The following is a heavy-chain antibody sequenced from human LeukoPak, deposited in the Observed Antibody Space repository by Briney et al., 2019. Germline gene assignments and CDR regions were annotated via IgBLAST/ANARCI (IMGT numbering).Heavy chain of an antibody. Sequence: PSETLSLTCAVYGGSFSGYYWSWIRQPPGKGLEWIGEINHSGSTNYNPSLKSRVTISVDTSKNQFSLKLSSVTAADTAVYYCARAPTGLWFGESVFDPWGQGTLVTVSS. D-gene: IGHD3-10*01. J-gene: IGHJ5*02. CDR1: GGSFSGYY. CDR2: INHSGST. CDR3: ARAPTGLWFGESVFDP. V-gene: IGHV4-34*01.